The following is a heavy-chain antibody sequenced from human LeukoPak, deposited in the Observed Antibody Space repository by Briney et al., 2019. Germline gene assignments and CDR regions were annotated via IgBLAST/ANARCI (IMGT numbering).Heavy chain of an antibody. CDR2: MNPNSGNT. Sequence: TFTSXDIXXXGQATGQGGEWXGWMNPNSGNTGYAQKFQGRVTITRNTSISTAYMELSSLRSEDTAVYYCARGQYYYGSGSGDYFDYWGQGTLVTVSS. CDR1: TFTSXD. CDR3: ARGQYYYGSGSGDYFDY. J-gene: IGHJ4*02. D-gene: IGHD3-10*01. V-gene: IGHV1-8*03.